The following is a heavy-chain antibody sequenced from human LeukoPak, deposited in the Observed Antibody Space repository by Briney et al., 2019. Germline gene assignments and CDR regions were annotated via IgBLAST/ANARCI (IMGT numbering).Heavy chain of an antibody. V-gene: IGHV3-74*01. CDR3: ARDYYGSGSY. CDR2: ISNDGTIT. CDR1: GFTFSGYW. J-gene: IGHJ4*02. D-gene: IGHD3-10*01. Sequence: GGSLRLSCAASGFTFSGYWMLWVRQAPGKGLVWVSRISNDGTITNYADSVKGRFTISRDNAKNTLYLQMNSLRAEDTAVYYCARDYYGSGSYWGQGALVTVSS.